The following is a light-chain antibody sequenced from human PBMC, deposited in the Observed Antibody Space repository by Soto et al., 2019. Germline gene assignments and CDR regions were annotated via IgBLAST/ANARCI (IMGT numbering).Light chain of an antibody. J-gene: IGKJ4*01. CDR1: QSVSSY. CDR3: HQRSSWPLT. CDR2: DAF. Sequence: EIVLTQSPATLSLSPGERATLSCRASQSVSSYLVWYQQKPGQAPRLLIFDAFNMATGIPARFSGSGSGTDFTLTISSLQPEDFAVYFCHQRSSWPLTIGGGTKVEIK. V-gene: IGKV3-11*01.